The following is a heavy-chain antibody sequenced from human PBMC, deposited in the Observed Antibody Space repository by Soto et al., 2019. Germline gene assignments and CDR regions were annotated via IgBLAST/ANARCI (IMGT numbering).Heavy chain of an antibody. D-gene: IGHD4-17*01. CDR1: GYTFITYG. Sequence: QIHLVQSGPEVRKPGASVKLSCKTSGYTFITYGLTWVRQAPGEGLEWMGWINPYSGNTAFAEKFQDRITVTTDTSTDTAYMELEDLDSDDTAVYYCAKNAVSCDYASHLDYWGQGTLVAVST. V-gene: IGHV1-18*01. J-gene: IGHJ4*02. CDR3: AKNAVSCDYASHLDY. CDR2: INPYSGNT.